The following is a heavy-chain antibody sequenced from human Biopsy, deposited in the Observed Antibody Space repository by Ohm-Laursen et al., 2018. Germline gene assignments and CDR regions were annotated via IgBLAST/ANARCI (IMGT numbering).Heavy chain of an antibody. CDR2: ISDSGST. D-gene: IGHD2-15*01. CDR3: ARRGSGGRSFDH. Sequence: SDTLSLTCAVSGSSISSFYWTWIRQPPGKGPEWIGDISDSGSTNYKPSLKSRVIISVDTSKNQFSLNLSSVTAADTAVYYCARRGSGGRSFDHWGQGTLVTVSS. V-gene: IGHV4-59*08. CDR1: GSSISSFY. J-gene: IGHJ4*02.